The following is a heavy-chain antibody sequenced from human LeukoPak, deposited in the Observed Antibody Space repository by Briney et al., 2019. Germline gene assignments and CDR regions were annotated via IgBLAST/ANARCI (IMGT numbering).Heavy chain of an antibody. Sequence: SETLSLTCAVYGGSFSGYYWSWIRQPPGKGLEWIGEINHSGSTNYNPSLKSRVTISVDTSKNQFSLKLSSVTAADTAVYYCASNSGYDYRRLDYWGQGTLVTVSS. CDR2: INHSGST. D-gene: IGHD3-22*01. V-gene: IGHV4-34*01. J-gene: IGHJ4*02. CDR1: GGSFSGYY. CDR3: ASNSGYDYRRLDY.